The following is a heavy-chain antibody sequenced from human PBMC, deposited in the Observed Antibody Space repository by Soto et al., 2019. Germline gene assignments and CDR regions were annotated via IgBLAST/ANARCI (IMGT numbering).Heavy chain of an antibody. Sequence: QVQLVESGGGVVQPGRSLRLSCAASGFTFSSYGMHWVRQAPGKGLEWVAVIWYGGSNKYYADSVKGRFTIPRDNSKNTLYLQMNSLRAEDTAVYYCARVGERAVAAPGDAFDIWGQGTMVTVSS. J-gene: IGHJ3*02. V-gene: IGHV3-33*01. CDR3: ARVGERAVAAPGDAFDI. CDR1: GFTFSSYG. D-gene: IGHD6-19*01. CDR2: IWYGGSNK.